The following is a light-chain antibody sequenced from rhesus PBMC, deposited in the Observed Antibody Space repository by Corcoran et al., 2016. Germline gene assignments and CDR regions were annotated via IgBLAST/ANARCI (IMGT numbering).Light chain of an antibody. Sequence: DIQMTQSPSSLSASVGDRVTISCRASQGISNWLAWYQQKPGNAPNLLIYRANILETGAPSRFSGSGSGTDFTLTISSLQPEDVATYYCQQHDNSPPTFGGGTKVEIK. CDR2: RAN. CDR3: QQHDNSPPT. J-gene: IGKJ4*01. V-gene: IGKV1-69*01. CDR1: QGISNW.